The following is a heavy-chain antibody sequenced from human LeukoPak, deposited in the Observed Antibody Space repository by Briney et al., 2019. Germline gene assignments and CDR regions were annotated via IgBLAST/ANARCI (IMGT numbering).Heavy chain of an antibody. J-gene: IGHJ4*02. Sequence: GGSLRLSCVASGNYWMHWVRQVPGKGLVWVSHINSDGSWTSYADSVKGRFTISKDNAKNTVYLQMNSLRAEDTAVYYCVSFYETYWGQGTLVTVSS. V-gene: IGHV3-74*01. CDR2: INSDGSWT. CDR1: GNYW. CDR3: VSFYETY. D-gene: IGHD2/OR15-2a*01.